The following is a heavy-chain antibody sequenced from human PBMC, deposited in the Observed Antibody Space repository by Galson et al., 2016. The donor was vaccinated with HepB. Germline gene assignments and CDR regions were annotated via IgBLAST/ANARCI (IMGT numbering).Heavy chain of an antibody. CDR1: DGSISSSTYY. CDR2: IYNSVST. CDR3: ARLTGSTYYMDV. V-gene: IGHV4-39*01. Sequence: SETLSLTCTVSDGSISSSTYYWGWIRQPPGKGLEWIGSIYNSVSTYYNPSLKSRVTISVDTSKNQFSLKLRSVTAADTAVYYGARLTGSTYYMDVWGKGTTVTVSS. D-gene: IGHD1-14*01. J-gene: IGHJ6*03.